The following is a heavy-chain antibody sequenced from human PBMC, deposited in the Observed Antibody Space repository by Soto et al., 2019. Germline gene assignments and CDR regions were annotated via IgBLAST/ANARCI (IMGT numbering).Heavy chain of an antibody. J-gene: IGHJ4*02. Sequence: EVQLLESGGGLVQPGGSLRISCAASGFTFSSYAMSWVRQAPGKGLECLSTISGSGGSAYYADSVKGRFTITRDNSKNTLHLQKNSLRAEDTAVYYCSKASDYDDILTGLHWGQGTLGTVSA. V-gene: IGHV3-23*01. CDR2: ISGSGGSA. D-gene: IGHD3-9*01. CDR1: GFTFSSYA. CDR3: SKASDYDDILTGLH.